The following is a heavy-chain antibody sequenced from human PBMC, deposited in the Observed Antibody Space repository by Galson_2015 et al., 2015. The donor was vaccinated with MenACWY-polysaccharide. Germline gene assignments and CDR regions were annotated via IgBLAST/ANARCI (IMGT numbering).Heavy chain of an antibody. V-gene: IGHV3-23*01. J-gene: IGHJ3*02. Sequence: SLRLSCAASGFTFSSYAMTWVRQAPGEGLEWVSSISGSGGTPYYADSVKGRFTVSRDNSKNMLYLQMNSLRAEDTAVYYCASIPPTTSDMWGQGTMVTVSS. CDR3: ASIPPTTSDM. CDR1: GFTFSSYA. CDR2: ISGSGGTP. D-gene: IGHD1-26*01.